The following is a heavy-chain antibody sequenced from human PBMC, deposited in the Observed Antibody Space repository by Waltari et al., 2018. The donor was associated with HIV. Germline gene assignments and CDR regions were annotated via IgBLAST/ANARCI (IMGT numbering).Heavy chain of an antibody. V-gene: IGHV1-2*05. CDR2: FAPESPAT. D-gene: IGHD3-10*01. J-gene: IGHJ4*02. CDR3: ARGPIVGSYANY. CDR1: GYTFTNFF. Sequence: VQLVQSGAEVKKPGASVKISCKTSGYTFTNFFVHWVRQAPGGGLEGRGRFAPESPATLPAHVFQDRVIMTGDTTTGTAYLELTSLTPNDTGFYFCARGPIVGSYANYWGQGTLVTVSS.